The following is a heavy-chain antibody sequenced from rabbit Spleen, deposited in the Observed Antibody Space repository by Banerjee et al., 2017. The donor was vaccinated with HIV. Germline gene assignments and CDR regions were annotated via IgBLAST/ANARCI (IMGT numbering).Heavy chain of an antibody. V-gene: IGHV1S40*01. J-gene: IGHJ4*01. D-gene: IGHD2-1*01. CDR1: GFSFSSDYY. CDR3: ARIVYNDYGDKYDL. CDR2: IDAGNGNA. Sequence: QSLEESGGDLVKPEGSLTLTCAASGFSFSSDYYMCWVRQAPGKGLEWIACIDAGNGNAYYASWAKGRFTISKTSSTTVTLQMTSLTAADTATYFCARIVYNDYGDKYDLWGPGTLVTVS.